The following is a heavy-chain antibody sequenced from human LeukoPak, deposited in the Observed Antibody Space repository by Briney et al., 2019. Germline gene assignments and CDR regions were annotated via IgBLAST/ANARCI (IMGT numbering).Heavy chain of an antibody. CDR1: GFTSSNYW. J-gene: IGHJ4*02. Sequence: PGGSLRLSCAASGFTSSNYWMHWARQVPGKGLVWVSRINFDGSTTNYADSVQGRFTISRDNAKNTVYLQLNSLSAEDTAVYYCARGALKAYYCDYWGQGTPVTVSS. CDR3: ARGALKAYYCDY. V-gene: IGHV3-74*01. CDR2: INFDGSTT.